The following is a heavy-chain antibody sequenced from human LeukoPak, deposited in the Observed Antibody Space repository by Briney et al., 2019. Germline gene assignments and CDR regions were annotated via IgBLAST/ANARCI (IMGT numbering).Heavy chain of an antibody. CDR3: ARGSYYYDSSGYSDY. Sequence: PSETLSLTCTVSGGSISSGSYYWSWIRQPAGKGLEWIVRIYTSGSTNYNPSLKSRVTISVDTSKNQFSLKLSSVTAADTAVYYCARGSYYYDSSGYSDYWGQGTLVTVSS. J-gene: IGHJ4*02. CDR2: IYTSGST. CDR1: GGSISSGSYY. V-gene: IGHV4-61*02. D-gene: IGHD3-22*01.